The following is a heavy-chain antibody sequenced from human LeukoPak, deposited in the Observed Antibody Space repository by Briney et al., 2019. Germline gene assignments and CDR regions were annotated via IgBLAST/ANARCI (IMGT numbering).Heavy chain of an antibody. CDR3: ARDNYRGVTNFDP. CDR1: GGSISSYF. Sequence: PSETLSLTCTVSGGSISSYFWSWFRQPLGKGLEWIGYISYSGSTNYNPSLKSRVTISVDTSKNQFSLRLSSVTAADTAVYYCARDNYRGVTNFDPWGQGTLVTVSS. D-gene: IGHD3-10*01. V-gene: IGHV4-59*01. CDR2: ISYSGST. J-gene: IGHJ5*02.